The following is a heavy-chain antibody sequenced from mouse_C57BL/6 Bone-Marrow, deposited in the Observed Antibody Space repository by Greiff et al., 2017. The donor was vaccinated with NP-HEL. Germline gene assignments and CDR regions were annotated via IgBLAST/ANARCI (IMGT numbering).Heavy chain of an antibody. D-gene: IGHD3-2*02. CDR2: INPSTGGT. Sequence: EVQGVESGPELVKPGASVKISCKASGYSFTGYYMNWVKQSPEKSLEWIGEINPSTGGTTYNQKFKAKATLTVDKSSSTAYMQLKSLTSEDSAVYYCARGQLRRRKNYAMDYWGQGTSVTVSS. CDR1: GYSFTGYY. J-gene: IGHJ4*01. CDR3: ARGQLRRRKNYAMDY. V-gene: IGHV1-42*01.